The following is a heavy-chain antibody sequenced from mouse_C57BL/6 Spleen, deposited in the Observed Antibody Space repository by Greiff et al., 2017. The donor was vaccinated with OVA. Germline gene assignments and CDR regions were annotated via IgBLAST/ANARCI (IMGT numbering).Heavy chain of an antibody. Sequence: QVQLQQSGAELVKPGASVKISCKASGYAFSSYWMNWVKQRPGKGLEWIGQLYPGDGDTNYNGKFKGKATLTADKSSSTAYMQLSSLTSEDSAVYFCARTGTGDYFDYWGQGTTLTVSS. V-gene: IGHV1-80*01. J-gene: IGHJ2*01. CDR1: GYAFSSYW. D-gene: IGHD4-1*01. CDR2: LYPGDGDT. CDR3: ARTGTGDYFDY.